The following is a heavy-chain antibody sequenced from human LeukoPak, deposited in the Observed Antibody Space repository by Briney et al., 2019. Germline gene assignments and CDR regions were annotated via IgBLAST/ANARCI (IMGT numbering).Heavy chain of an antibody. D-gene: IGHD1/OR15-1a*01. CDR2: IYHSGST. V-gene: IGHV4-4*02. CDR3: ARHLYTDTGNIDY. Sequence: SETLSLTCAVSGGSISSSNWWSWVRQPPGKGLEWIGEIYHSGSTNYNPSLKSRVTISVDKSKNQFSLKLSSVTAADTAIYYCARHLYTDTGNIDYWSQGTQVTVSS. J-gene: IGHJ4*02. CDR1: GGSISSSNW.